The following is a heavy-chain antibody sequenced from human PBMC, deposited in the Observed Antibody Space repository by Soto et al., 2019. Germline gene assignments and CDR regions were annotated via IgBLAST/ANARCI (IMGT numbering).Heavy chain of an antibody. Sequence: QVQLVQSGAEVRKPGSSVKVSCKASGATFSRHAISWVRQDPGQGLEWMGGIIPIFGTANHAQKFQGRVTIIADESTSTVYTELSSLRSEDTAMYYCARGWGYDSNDYYYAYWGQGTLVIVSS. V-gene: IGHV1-69*01. CDR2: IIPIFGTA. CDR3: ARGWGYDSNDYYYAY. CDR1: GATFSRHA. D-gene: IGHD3-22*01. J-gene: IGHJ4*02.